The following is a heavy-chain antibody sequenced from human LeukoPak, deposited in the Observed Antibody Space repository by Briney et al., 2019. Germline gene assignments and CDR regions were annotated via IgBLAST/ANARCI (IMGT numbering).Heavy chain of an antibody. D-gene: IGHD2-8*01. V-gene: IGHV3-33*01. Sequence: GRSLRLSCAASGFIFSSHGMHWVRQAPGKGLEWVAIIWYDGSNKYYADSVKGRFIISRDNSKNTLYLQMNSLRAEDTAVYYCARSRSNVLMVYAIDAFDIWGQGTMVTVSS. CDR3: ARSRSNVLMVYAIDAFDI. CDR2: IWYDGSNK. J-gene: IGHJ3*02. CDR1: GFIFSSHG.